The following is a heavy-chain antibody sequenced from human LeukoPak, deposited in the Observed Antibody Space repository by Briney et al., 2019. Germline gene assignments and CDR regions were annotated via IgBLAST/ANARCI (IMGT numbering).Heavy chain of an antibody. CDR3: ARHSGGSYSPLDY. CDR1: RYSISSGYY. D-gene: IGHD1-26*01. Sequence: SETLSLTCSVSRYSISSGYYWGWFRQPPGKGPEWIGSIYHTGSTYYNPSLKSRVTISVDTSKSQFSLKLSSVTAADTAVYYCARHSGGSYSPLDYWGQGTLVTVSS. CDR2: IYHTGST. J-gene: IGHJ4*02. V-gene: IGHV4-38-2*02.